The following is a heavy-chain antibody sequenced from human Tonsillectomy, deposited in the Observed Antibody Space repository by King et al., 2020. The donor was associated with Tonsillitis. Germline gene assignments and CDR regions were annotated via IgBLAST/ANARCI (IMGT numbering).Heavy chain of an antibody. D-gene: IGHD3-3*01. J-gene: IGHJ4*02. Sequence: VQLVESGGGLVQPGRSLRLSCTASGFTFGDYAMSWFRQAPGKGLEWVGFIRSKAYGGTTEYAASVKGRFAISRDDSKSIAYLQMNSLKTEDTAVYYCTRMYYDFWSGYSPLDYWGQGTLVTVSS. V-gene: IGHV3-49*03. CDR1: GFTFGDYA. CDR2: IRSKAYGGTT. CDR3: TRMYYDFWSGYSPLDY.